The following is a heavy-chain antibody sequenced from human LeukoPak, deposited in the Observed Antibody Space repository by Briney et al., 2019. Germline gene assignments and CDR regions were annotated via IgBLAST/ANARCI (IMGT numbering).Heavy chain of an antibody. CDR3: ARDRRDGYKYLEH. V-gene: IGHV3-21*01. D-gene: IGHD5-24*01. Sequence: GGSLRLSCEASGFPFSIFGMNWVRQAPGKGLEWVTSISKSGDYIYYADSVKGRFTISRDNAKKSLYLQMNSLRGEDRAVYYCARDRRDGYKYLEHWGQGTRVTFS. CDR1: GFPFSIFG. J-gene: IGHJ1*01. CDR2: ISKSGDYI.